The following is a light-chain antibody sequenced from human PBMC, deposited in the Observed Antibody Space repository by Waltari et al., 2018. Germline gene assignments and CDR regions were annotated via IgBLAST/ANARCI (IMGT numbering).Light chain of an antibody. CDR1: QSVGTY. V-gene: IGKV3-11*01. CDR2: DAS. Sequence: EIVLTQSPDILSFSPGERATLSCRASQSVGTYLACYQQRPGQSPRLLIYDASYKATGIPARFSGSGSETDFTLTISSLQPEDFAVYYCQQRRNWPLTFGGGTRVQI. J-gene: IGKJ4*01. CDR3: QQRRNWPLT.